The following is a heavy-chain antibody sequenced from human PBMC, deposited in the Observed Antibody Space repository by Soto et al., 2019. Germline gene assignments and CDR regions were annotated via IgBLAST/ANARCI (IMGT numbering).Heavy chain of an antibody. CDR2: INHSGST. D-gene: IGHD2-2*01. V-gene: IGHV4-34*01. CDR1: GGSFSGYY. CDR3: ARGIAGSSTSCPAFDH. Sequence: PSETLSLTCAVYGGSFSGYYWSWIRQPPGKGLEWIGEINHSGSTNYNPSLKSRVTISVDTSKNQFSLKLSSVTAADTAVYYCARGIAGSSTSCPAFDHWGKGPLVT. J-gene: IGHJ5*02.